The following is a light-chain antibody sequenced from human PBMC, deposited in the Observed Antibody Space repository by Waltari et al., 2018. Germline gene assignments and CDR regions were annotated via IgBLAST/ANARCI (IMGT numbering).Light chain of an antibody. J-gene: IGLJ1*01. CDR1: SSDVGGLHF. Sequence: QSALTQPASVSGSPGQSITISCPGTSSDVGGLHFVPWYQQHPGKAPKLMIYDVSNRPSGVSNRFSGSKSGNTASLTISGLQAEDEADYYCSSYTSSSTYYVFGTGTKVTVL. CDR3: SSYTSSSTYYV. CDR2: DVS. V-gene: IGLV2-14*03.